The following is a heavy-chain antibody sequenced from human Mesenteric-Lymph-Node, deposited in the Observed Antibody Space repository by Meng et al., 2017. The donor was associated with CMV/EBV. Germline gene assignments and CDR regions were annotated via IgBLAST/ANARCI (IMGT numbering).Heavy chain of an antibody. Sequence: CTASGYTFNSYAMNWVRQAPGQGLEWMGWINTNAGNTTYAQGVTGQFVFSLDTSVSTAYLQISSLKAEDTAVYYCARDPPMVRGVMDYWGQGTLVTVSS. CDR2: INTNAGNT. D-gene: IGHD3-10*01. CDR1: GYTFNSYA. V-gene: IGHV7-4-1*02. CDR3: ARDPPMVRGVMDY. J-gene: IGHJ4*02.